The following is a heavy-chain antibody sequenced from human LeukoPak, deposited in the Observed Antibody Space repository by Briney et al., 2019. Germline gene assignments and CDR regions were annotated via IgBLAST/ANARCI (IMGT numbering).Heavy chain of an antibody. CDR1: GYSISSGYY. Sequence: SETLSLTCTVSGYSISSGYYWGWIRQPPGKGLEWIGTIYHSGRTYYNPSLESRVAISVDTSKNQFSLKLSSVTAADTAAFYCARTDYYSYIDVWGKGTTVTVSS. V-gene: IGHV4-38-2*02. CDR2: IYHSGRT. J-gene: IGHJ6*03. CDR3: ARTDYYSYIDV.